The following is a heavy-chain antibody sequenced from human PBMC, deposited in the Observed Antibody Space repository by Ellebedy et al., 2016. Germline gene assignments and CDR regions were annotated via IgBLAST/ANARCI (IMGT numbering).Heavy chain of an antibody. J-gene: IGHJ5*02. CDR1: GFTFSSYA. V-gene: IGHV3-7*01. D-gene: IGHD3-16*01. Sequence: GESLKISXAASGFTFSSYAMSWVRQAPGKGLEWVANIKQDGSEKYYVDSVKGRFTISRDNAKNSLYLQMNSLRAEDTAVYYCARGVGGTSLNWFDPWGQGTLVTVSS. CDR2: IKQDGSEK. CDR3: ARGVGGTSLNWFDP.